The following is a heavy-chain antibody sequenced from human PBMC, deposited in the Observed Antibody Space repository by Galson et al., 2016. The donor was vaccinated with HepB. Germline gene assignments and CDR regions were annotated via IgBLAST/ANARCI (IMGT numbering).Heavy chain of an antibody. V-gene: IGHV3-48*03. CDR1: GFTFSSYE. D-gene: IGHD6-13*01. CDR2: ISSSGSTI. J-gene: IGHJ3*01. CDR3: ARVGDNNNWYLGDAFDV. Sequence: SLRLSCAASGFTFSSYEMNWVRQAPGKGLEWVSYISSSGSTIYYADSVKGRFTISRDNAKNSLYLQMNSLRAEDTAVYYCARVGDNNNWYLGDAFDVWGQGTVVTVSS.